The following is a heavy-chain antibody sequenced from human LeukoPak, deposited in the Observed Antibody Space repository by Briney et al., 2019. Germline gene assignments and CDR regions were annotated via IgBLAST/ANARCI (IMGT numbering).Heavy chain of an antibody. D-gene: IGHD3-10*02. V-gene: IGHV3-48*03. CDR2: INTSSSTT. Sequence: GASLKLSCKASGFTFSSYEMNWVRQAPGQGLEWIAYINTSSSTTYYADTVKGRFTITRDNSMNALYLQLNSLRADDTAVYYCEELGNTVVGCGWGKGATVTTAS. J-gene: IGHJ6*04. CDR1: GFTFSSYE. CDR3: EELGNTVVGCG.